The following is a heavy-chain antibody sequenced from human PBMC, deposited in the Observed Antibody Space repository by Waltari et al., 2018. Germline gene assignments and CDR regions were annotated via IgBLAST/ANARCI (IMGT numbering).Heavy chain of an antibody. V-gene: IGHV4-61*01. CDR3: ARVTIFGVIVDY. J-gene: IGHJ4*02. CDR2: ISNSGNT. Sequence: QVHLQESGPGLVKPSETLSLTCTVSGGSVSSATYYWRWIRQPPGKGLEWIGYISNSGNTRYNPSLKTRVTISVDTSKNQFSLRLSSMTAADTAVYYCARVTIFGVIVDYWGQGTLVTVAS. D-gene: IGHD3-3*01. CDR1: GGSVSSATYY.